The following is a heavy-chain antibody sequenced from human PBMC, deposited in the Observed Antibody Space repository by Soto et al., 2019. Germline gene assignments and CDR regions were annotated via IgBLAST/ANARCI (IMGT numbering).Heavy chain of an antibody. V-gene: IGHV3-11*01. CDR2: ISSVGTTT. D-gene: IGHD3-10*01. Sequence: GGSLRLSCGASGFTITDYYMSWIRQAPGKGLEWVSHISSVGTTTYYADSVKGRFSISMDNAKNSLYLQMTSLSAEDTAVYYCARDQEGSGSHWLGYNYYAMDVWGQGTTVTVSS. J-gene: IGHJ6*02. CDR3: ARDQEGSGSHWLGYNYYAMDV. CDR1: GFTITDYY.